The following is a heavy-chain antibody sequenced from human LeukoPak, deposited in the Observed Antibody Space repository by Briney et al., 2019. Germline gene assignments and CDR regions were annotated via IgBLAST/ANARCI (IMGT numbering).Heavy chain of an antibody. Sequence: VASVKVSCKASGYTFTSYGISWVRQAPGQGLEWMGWISAYNGNTNYAQKLQGRVTMTTDTSTSTAYMELRSLRSDDTAVYYCARETHYYDSSGYDAFDIWGQGTMVTVSS. J-gene: IGHJ3*02. CDR2: ISAYNGNT. D-gene: IGHD3-22*01. V-gene: IGHV1-18*01. CDR3: ARETHYYDSSGYDAFDI. CDR1: GYTFTSYG.